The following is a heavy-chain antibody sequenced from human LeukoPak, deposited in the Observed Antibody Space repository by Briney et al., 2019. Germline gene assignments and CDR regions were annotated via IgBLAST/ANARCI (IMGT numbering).Heavy chain of an antibody. D-gene: IGHD3-9*01. Sequence: SETLSPTCTVSGGSISSGSYYWSWIRQPAGKGLEWIGRIYTSGSTNYNPSLKSRVTISVDTSKNQFSLKLSSVTAADTAVYYCASAYYDILGGHFDYWGQGTLVTVSS. V-gene: IGHV4-61*02. CDR3: ASAYYDILGGHFDY. CDR2: IYTSGST. CDR1: GGSISSGSYY. J-gene: IGHJ4*02.